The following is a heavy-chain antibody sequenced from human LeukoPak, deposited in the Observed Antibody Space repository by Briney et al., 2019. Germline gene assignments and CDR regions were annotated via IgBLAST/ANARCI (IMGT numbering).Heavy chain of an antibody. CDR1: GFTFSSYS. CDR3: ARTYYDYVWGSYRPLDY. D-gene: IGHD3-16*02. J-gene: IGHJ4*02. Sequence: PGGSLRLSCAASGFTFSSYSMNWVRQAPGKGLEWVSSISSSSSYIYYADSVKGRFTISRDNAKNSLYLQMNSLRAEDTAVYYCARTYYDYVWGSYRPLDYWGQGTLVTVSS. V-gene: IGHV3-21*01. CDR2: ISSSSSYI.